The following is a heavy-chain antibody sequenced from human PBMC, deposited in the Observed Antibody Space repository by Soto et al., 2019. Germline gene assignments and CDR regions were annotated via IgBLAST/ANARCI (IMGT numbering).Heavy chain of an antibody. CDR2: IIPVFGTA. V-gene: IGHV1-69*01. Sequence: QAQLEQSGGEVKKPGSSVKVSCKASRVAFSKFIVTWVRQAPGVGLEWVGGIIPVFGTANYAQKFRGRVTITADESTSTSYMEVNNLRSEDTAVYYCAKVRYSSPMGYYYGMDVWGQGTTVTVSS. CDR1: RVAFSKFI. J-gene: IGHJ6*02. CDR3: AKVRYSSPMGYYYGMDV. D-gene: IGHD2-2*01.